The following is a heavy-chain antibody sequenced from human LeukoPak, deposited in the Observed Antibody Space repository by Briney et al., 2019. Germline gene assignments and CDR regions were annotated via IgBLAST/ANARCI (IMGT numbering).Heavy chain of an antibody. V-gene: IGHV1-69*01. CDR1: GGTFSSYA. Sequence: SVKVSCKASGGTFSSYAISWVRQAPGQGLEWMGGIIPIFGTANYAQKFLGRVTITADESTSTIYMEVSGLKSEDTAVYYCARCLEKGDCYLGYFQHWGQGTLVIVSS. D-gene: IGHD2-21*02. CDR3: ARCLEKGDCYLGYFQH. CDR2: IIPIFGTA. J-gene: IGHJ1*01.